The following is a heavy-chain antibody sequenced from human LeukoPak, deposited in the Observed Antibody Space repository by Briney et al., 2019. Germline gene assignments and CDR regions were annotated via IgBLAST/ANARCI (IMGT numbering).Heavy chain of an antibody. CDR1: GYIFTSYG. CDR3: ARDTGSSPGDY. V-gene: IGHV1-18*01. D-gene: IGHD1-26*01. CDR2: ISTYNGDT. Sequence: GASVKVSCKASGYIFTSYGITWVRQAPGQGLEWMGWISTYNGDTNYAQNLQGRVTMTTDTSTSTAYMDLRGLRSDDTAVYYCARDTGSSPGDYWGQGTLVTVSS. J-gene: IGHJ4*02.